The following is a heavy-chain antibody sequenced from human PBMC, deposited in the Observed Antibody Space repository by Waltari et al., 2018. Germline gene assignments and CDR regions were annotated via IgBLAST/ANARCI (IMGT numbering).Heavy chain of an antibody. CDR2: MNPNSGNT. J-gene: IGHJ5*02. V-gene: IGHV1-8*03. CDR3: ARGSRGSSSSLWDWFDP. Sequence: QVQLVQSGAEVKKPGASVKVSCKASGYTFTSSDINWVRHANGQGLEWSGGMNPNSGNTGYAQKFQGRFTITRNTSMSTAYMELSSLRSEDTAVYYCARGSRGSSSSLWDWFDPWGQGTLVTVSS. D-gene: IGHD6-13*01. CDR1: GYTFTSSD.